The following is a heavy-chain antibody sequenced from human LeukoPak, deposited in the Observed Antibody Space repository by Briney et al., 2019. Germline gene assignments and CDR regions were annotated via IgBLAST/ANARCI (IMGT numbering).Heavy chain of an antibody. CDR1: GGSFSGYY. CDR2: INHSGST. Sequence: KPSETLSLTCAVYGGSFSGYYWSWIRQPPGKGLEWIGEINHSGSTNYNPSLKSRVTIPVDTSKNQFSLKLSSVTAADTAVYYCARLRRYYDSSGLVPYYYYGMDVWGQGTTVTVSS. D-gene: IGHD3-22*01. J-gene: IGHJ6*02. CDR3: ARLRRYYDSSGLVPYYYYGMDV. V-gene: IGHV4-34*01.